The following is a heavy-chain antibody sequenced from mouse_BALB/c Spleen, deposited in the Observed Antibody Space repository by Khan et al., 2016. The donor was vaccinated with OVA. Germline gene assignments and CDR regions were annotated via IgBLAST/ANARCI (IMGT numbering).Heavy chain of an antibody. CDR3: ARDGSRYNYAMDY. V-gene: IGHV3-2*02. Sequence: EVQLQESGPGLVKPSQSLSLTCTVTGYSITSDYAWNWIRQFPGNKLEWMGYISYSGSTNYNQALKSRISITRDTSKNQSFLQLNSVTTEDTATYYCARDGSRYNYAMDYWGQGTSVTVSS. D-gene: IGHD2-3*01. J-gene: IGHJ4*01. CDR2: ISYSGST. CDR1: GYSITSDYA.